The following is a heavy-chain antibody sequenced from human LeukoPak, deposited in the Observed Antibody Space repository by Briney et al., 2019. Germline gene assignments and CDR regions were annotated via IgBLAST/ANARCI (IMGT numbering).Heavy chain of an antibody. J-gene: IGHJ4*02. Sequence: SETLSLTCTVSGDSISSGDYYWSWIRQPAGKGLEWIGRIYTSGSTNYNPSLKSRVTISVDTSKNQFSLKLSSVTAADTAVYYCARVIFGGVFDYWGQGTLVTVSS. CDR3: ARVIFGGVFDY. CDR2: IYTSGST. V-gene: IGHV4-61*02. CDR1: GDSISSGDYY. D-gene: IGHD2-8*02.